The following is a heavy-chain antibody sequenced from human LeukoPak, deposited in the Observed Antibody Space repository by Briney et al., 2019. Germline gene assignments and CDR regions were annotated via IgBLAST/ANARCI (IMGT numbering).Heavy chain of an antibody. Sequence: GESLQISCQASGYSFTSSWIGWARQMPGKGLEWKAIINPGDSDTRYSPSFQGQVTISADKSISTVYLQWGSLKASDTAMYYCARQPGAGWFDPWGQGTLVTVSS. J-gene: IGHJ5*02. CDR3: ARQPGAGWFDP. D-gene: IGHD3-10*01. CDR1: GYSFTSSW. V-gene: IGHV5-51*01. CDR2: INPGDSDT.